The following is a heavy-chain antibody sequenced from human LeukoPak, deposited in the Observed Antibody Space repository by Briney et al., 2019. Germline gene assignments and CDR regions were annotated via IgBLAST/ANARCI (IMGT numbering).Heavy chain of an antibody. V-gene: IGHV4-31*03. Sequence: SETLSLTCTVSGGSISSGGYYWSWIRQHPGKGLEWIGYIYYSGSTYYNPSLKSRVTISVDTSKNQFSLKLSSVTTADTAVYYCARDVTDTAMATDYWGQGTLVTVSS. CDR1: GGSISSGGYY. D-gene: IGHD5-18*01. CDR2: IYYSGST. J-gene: IGHJ4*02. CDR3: ARDVTDTAMATDY.